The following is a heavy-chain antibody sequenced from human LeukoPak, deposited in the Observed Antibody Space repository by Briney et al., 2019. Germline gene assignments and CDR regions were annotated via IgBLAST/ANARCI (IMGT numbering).Heavy chain of an antibody. Sequence: GGSLTLSCAASGYTFSDFSVNWVRQAPGKGLEWVSSISVRSNYRYYADSVGGRFTISRDDARDSLFLQMNSPRAEDTAVYFCVRLRRNSDRSGYYYYYDYWGQGTLVTVSS. CDR3: VRLRRNSDRSGYYYYYDY. CDR2: ISVRSNYR. CDR1: GYTFSDFS. J-gene: IGHJ4*02. D-gene: IGHD3-22*01. V-gene: IGHV3-21*01.